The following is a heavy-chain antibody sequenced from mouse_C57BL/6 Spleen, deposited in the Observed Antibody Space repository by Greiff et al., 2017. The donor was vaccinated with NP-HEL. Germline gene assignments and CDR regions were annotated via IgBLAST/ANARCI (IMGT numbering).Heavy chain of an antibody. V-gene: IGHV1-80*01. CDR2: IYPGDGDT. D-gene: IGHD2-14*01. CDR1: GYAFTSYW. Sequence: QVQLQQSGAELVKPGASVKISCKASGYAFTSYWMNWVKQRPGKGLEWIGQIYPGDGDTNYNGKFKGKATLTADKSSSTAYMQLSSLTSEDSAVYFCARDYYREAIDYGGQGTSVTVSS. J-gene: IGHJ4*01. CDR3: ARDYYREAIDY.